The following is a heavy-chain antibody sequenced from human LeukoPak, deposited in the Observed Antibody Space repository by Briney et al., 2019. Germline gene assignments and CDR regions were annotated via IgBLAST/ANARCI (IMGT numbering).Heavy chain of an antibody. J-gene: IGHJ4*02. D-gene: IGHD6-19*01. CDR3: AKGPRASGWTYFDY. CDR2: ISGSGGST. CDR1: GFTFSSYA. Sequence: PGGSLRLSCAASGFTFSSYAMSWVRQAPGKGLEWVSFISGSGGSTYSAESVKGRFTISRDNSKNTLYLQMNSLRGEDTAVYYCAKGPRASGWTYFDYWGQGTLVTVSS. V-gene: IGHV3-23*01.